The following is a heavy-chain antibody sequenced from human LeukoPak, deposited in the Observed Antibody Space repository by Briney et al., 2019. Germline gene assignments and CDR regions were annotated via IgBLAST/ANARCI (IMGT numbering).Heavy chain of an antibody. CDR1: GGSISSYY. Sequence: PSETLSLTCTVSGGSISSYYWSWIRQPPGKGLEWIGYIYYSGSTNYNPSLKSRVTISVDTSKNQFSLKLSSVTAADTAVYYCARSPATVAGLFDYWGQGTLVTVSS. CDR3: ARSPATVAGLFDY. J-gene: IGHJ4*02. CDR2: IYYSGST. D-gene: IGHD6-19*01. V-gene: IGHV4-59*01.